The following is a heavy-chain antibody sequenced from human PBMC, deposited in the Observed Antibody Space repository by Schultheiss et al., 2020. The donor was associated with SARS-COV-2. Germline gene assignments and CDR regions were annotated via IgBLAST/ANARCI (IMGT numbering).Heavy chain of an antibody. V-gene: IGHV3-11*01. CDR3: ARDREYFDY. CDR2: ISSSGSTI. CDR1: GGSISSYY. J-gene: IGHJ4*02. Sequence: LSLTCTVSGGSISSYYWSWIRQAPGKGLEWVSYISSSGSTIYYADSVKGRFTISRDNAKNSLYLQMNSLRAEDTAVYYCARDREYFDYWGQGTLVTVSS.